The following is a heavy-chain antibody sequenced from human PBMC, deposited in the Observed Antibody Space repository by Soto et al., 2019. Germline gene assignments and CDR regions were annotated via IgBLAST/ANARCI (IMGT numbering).Heavy chain of an antibody. Sequence: EVQLVESGGGLVQPGESLRLSCAASEFTFSSFNMHWVRQAPGKGLEWVSYISASSTTVYYGDSVKGRFTISRDNAKNSLYLQMNSLRDEDTAVYYCARIYRMDGNKYADYWGQGTLVTVSS. CDR3: ARIYRMDGNKYADY. CDR2: ISASSTTV. V-gene: IGHV3-48*02. CDR1: EFTFSSFN. J-gene: IGHJ4*02. D-gene: IGHD3-16*02.